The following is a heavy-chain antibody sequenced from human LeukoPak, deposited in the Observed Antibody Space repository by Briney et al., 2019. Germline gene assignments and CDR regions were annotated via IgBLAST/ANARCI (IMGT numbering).Heavy chain of an antibody. D-gene: IGHD6-13*01. V-gene: IGHV4-39*07. CDR1: GGSISSSSYY. J-gene: IGHJ4*02. Sequence: PSETLSLTCTVSGGSISSSSYYWGWIRQPPGKGLEWIGSIYYSGSTYYNPSLKSRVTISVDTSKNQFSLKLSSVTAADTAVYYCATAERGSSWYVPVGTYYFDYWGQGTLVTVSS. CDR3: ATAERGSSWYVPVGTYYFDY. CDR2: IYYSGST.